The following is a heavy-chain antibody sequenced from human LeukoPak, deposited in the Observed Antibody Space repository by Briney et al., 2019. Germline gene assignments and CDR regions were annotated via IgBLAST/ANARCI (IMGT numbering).Heavy chain of an antibody. Sequence: GGSLRLSCAASGFTFSSYEMNWVRQAPGEGLEWVSYISSSGSSVRYADSVRGRSTISRDNAKNSLYLQMDSLRAEDTAVYYCTTDHVGAIVEFDSWGQGTLVTVSS. V-gene: IGHV3-48*03. CDR3: TTDHVGAIVEFDS. CDR1: GFTFSSYE. J-gene: IGHJ4*02. D-gene: IGHD2-21*01. CDR2: ISSSGSSV.